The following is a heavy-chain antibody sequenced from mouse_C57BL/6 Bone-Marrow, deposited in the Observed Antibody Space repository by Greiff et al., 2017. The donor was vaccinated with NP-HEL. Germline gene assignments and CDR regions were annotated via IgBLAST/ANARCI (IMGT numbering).Heavy chain of an antibody. J-gene: IGHJ3*01. CDR3: TRDLPFAY. V-gene: IGHV1-64*01. CDR2: IHPNSGST. CDR1: GYTFTSYW. D-gene: IGHD5-1*01. Sequence: QVQLQQPGAELVKPGASVKLSCKASGYTFTSYWMHWVKQRPGQGLEWIGMIHPNSGSTNYNEKFKGKAILTADKSSSTAYMELRSLTSEDSAVYYCTRDLPFAYWGQGTLVTVSA.